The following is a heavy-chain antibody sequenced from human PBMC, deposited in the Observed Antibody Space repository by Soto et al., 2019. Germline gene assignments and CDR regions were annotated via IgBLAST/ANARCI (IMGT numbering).Heavy chain of an antibody. D-gene: IGHD3-10*01. CDR1: GGSFSGYY. Sequence: SETLSLTCAVYGGSFSGYYWSWIRQPPGRGLEWIGEINHSGSTNYNPSLKSRVTISVDTSKNQFSLKLSSVTAADTAVYYCARVGEFRAAAVAFDYWGQGTLVTVSS. J-gene: IGHJ4*02. CDR2: INHSGST. CDR3: ARVGEFRAAAVAFDY. V-gene: IGHV4-34*01.